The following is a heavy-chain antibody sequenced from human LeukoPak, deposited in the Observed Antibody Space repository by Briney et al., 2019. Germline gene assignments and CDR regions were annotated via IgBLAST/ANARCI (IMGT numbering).Heavy chain of an antibody. Sequence: GGSLRLSCAASGFTFSSYDMSWVRQAPGKGLEWVSAISGSGSSTYYAGSVKGRFTISRGNSKSSLYLQMNSLKAEDTAVYYCANRASDYYDSSGTSTGPFDYWGQGTLVTVSS. CDR1: GFTFSSYD. J-gene: IGHJ4*02. D-gene: IGHD3-22*01. CDR3: ANRASDYYDSSGTSTGPFDY. CDR2: ISGSGSST. V-gene: IGHV3-23*01.